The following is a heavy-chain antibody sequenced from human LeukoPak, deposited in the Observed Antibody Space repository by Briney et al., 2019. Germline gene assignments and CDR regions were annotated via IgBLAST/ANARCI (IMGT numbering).Heavy chain of an antibody. V-gene: IGHV1-2*04. CDR1: GYTFTGYY. Sequence: ASVKVSCTASGYTFTGYYMHWVRQAPGQGLEWMGWINPNSGGTNYAQKFQGWVTMTRDTSISTAYMELSRLRSDDTAVYYCARGRYDFWSGYYQFYFDYWGQGALVTVSS. CDR3: ARGRYDFWSGYYQFYFDY. D-gene: IGHD3-3*01. CDR2: INPNSGGT. J-gene: IGHJ4*02.